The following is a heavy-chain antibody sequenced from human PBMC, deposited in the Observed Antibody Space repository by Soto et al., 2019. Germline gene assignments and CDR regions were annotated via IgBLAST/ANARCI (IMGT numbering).Heavy chain of an antibody. Sequence: TSETLSLTCTVSGGSISSSSYYWGWIRQPPGKGLEWIGSIYYIGNTYYTPSLKSRLTISVDTSKNQFSLKLSSVTAADTAVYYCARHGGIAPRPYWFDPWGQGTLVTVSS. J-gene: IGHJ5*02. CDR2: IYYIGNT. D-gene: IGHD6-6*01. V-gene: IGHV4-39*01. CDR3: ARHGGIAPRPYWFDP. CDR1: GGSISSSSYY.